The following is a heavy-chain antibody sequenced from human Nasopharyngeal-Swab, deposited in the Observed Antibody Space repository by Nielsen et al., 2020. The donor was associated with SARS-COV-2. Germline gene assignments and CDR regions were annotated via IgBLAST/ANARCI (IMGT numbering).Heavy chain of an antibody. CDR1: GFIFSNAW. CDR2: IKSKTDGGTT. CDR3: TTVVGANDGDDY. Sequence: GESLKISCAASGFIFSNAWMSWVRQAPGKGLEWVGRIKSKTDGGTTDYAAPVKGRFTISRDDSKNTLYLQMNSLKTEDTAVYYCTTVVGANDGDDYWGQGTLVTVSS. D-gene: IGHD1-26*01. V-gene: IGHV3-15*01. J-gene: IGHJ4*02.